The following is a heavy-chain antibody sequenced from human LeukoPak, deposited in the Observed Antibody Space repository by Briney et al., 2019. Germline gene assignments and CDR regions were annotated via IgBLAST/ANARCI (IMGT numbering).Heavy chain of an antibody. CDR3: ASLYYYDSSGLN. CDR1: GFTFSSYS. CDR2: ISSSSSYI. V-gene: IGHV3-21*01. D-gene: IGHD3-22*01. J-gene: IGHJ4*02. Sequence: GSLHLSCAASGFTFSSYSMNWVRQAPGKGLEWVSSISSSSSYIYYADSVKGRFTISRDNAKNSLYLQMNSLRAEDTAVYYCASLYYYDSSGLNWGQGTLVTVSS.